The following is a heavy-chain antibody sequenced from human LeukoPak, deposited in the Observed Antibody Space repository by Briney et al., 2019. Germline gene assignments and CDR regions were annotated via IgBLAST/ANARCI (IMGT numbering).Heavy chain of an antibody. Sequence: SVKVSCKASGDTFSSYAISWVRQAPGEGLEWMGGTIPIFGTAKYAQKFQGRVTITADESTGTAYMEVSSLRSEDTAVYYCASRAGGTTELQFDPWGHGTLVTVSS. J-gene: IGHJ5*02. CDR3: ASRAGGTTELQFDP. D-gene: IGHD2-15*01. CDR2: TIPIFGTA. V-gene: IGHV1-69*13. CDR1: GDTFSSYA.